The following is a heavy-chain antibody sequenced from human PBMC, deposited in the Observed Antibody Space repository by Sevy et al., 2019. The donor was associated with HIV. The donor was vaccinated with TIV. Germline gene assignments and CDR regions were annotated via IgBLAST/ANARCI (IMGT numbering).Heavy chain of an antibody. CDR1: GFTFSSYE. CDR3: AREGCTKPHDY. V-gene: IGHV3-23*01. CDR2: LSFXGGEI. J-gene: IGHJ4*02. Sequence: GGSLRLSCAVSGFTFSSYEMNWVRQPPGKXLEWVSTLSFXGGEINYADSVKGRFTISRDNSKSSVYLQMNNLRPEDTAVYYCAREGCTKPHDYWGQGTLVTVSS. D-gene: IGHD2-8*01.